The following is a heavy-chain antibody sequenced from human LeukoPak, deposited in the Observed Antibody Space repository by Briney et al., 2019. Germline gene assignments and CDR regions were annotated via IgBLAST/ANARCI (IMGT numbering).Heavy chain of an antibody. CDR3: ARETADLGRSLDY. CDR2: IYTSGIT. J-gene: IGHJ4*02. CDR1: GGSISSYY. D-gene: IGHD1-1*01. V-gene: IGHV4-4*07. Sequence: SETLSLTCTVSGGSISSYYWSWIRQPAGKGREWIGRIYTSGITNCNSSLKSRVTMSIDTSKNQFSLNLSSVTTADTAVYYCARETADLGRSLDYWGQGTLVTVSS.